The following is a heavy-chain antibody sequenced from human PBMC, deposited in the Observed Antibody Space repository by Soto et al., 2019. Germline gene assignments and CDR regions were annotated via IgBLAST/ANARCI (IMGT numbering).Heavy chain of an antibody. D-gene: IGHD7-27*01. CDR2: INPDNGVP. V-gene: IGHV1-2*02. Sequence: ASVKVSCKASGYTFTGYYVNWARQAPGQGLEWMGWINPDNGVPNYAQKFQGRVTLSRDTSINTAYMELSRLTSDDTAMYYCARIDDLVPTLTGYCDYWGRGTLVTGSS. CDR1: GYTFTGYY. J-gene: IGHJ4*02. CDR3: ARIDDLVPTLTGYCDY.